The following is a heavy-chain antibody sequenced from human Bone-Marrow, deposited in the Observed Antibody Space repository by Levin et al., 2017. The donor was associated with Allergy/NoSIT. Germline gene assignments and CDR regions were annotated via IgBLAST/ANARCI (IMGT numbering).Heavy chain of an antibody. J-gene: IGHJ4*02. V-gene: IGHV2-5*02. CDR1: SLTTSGVG. D-gene: IGHD1-26*01. Sequence: SLTTSGVGVGWIRQPPGKALEWLALIYWDDDKRYSPSLKSRLTITKDPSKNQVVLTMTNMDSVDTATYYCAHRRGGSYFGYWGQGALVTVSS. CDR3: AHRRGGSYFGY. CDR2: IYWDDDK.